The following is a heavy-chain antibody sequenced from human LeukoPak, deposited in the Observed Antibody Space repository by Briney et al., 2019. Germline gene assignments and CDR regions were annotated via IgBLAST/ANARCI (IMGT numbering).Heavy chain of an antibody. CDR3: ARDIPQWPGYFDY. D-gene: IGHD6-19*01. V-gene: IGHV3-48*04. J-gene: IGHJ4*02. CDR2: ISSASGSI. CDR1: GFTFSSYS. Sequence: GGSLRLSCAASGFTFSSYSMNWVRQAPGKGLEWVSYISSASGSIYYADSVKGRFTISRDNAKNSLFLQMNSLRAEDTAVYYCARDIPQWPGYFDYWGQGTLVTVSS.